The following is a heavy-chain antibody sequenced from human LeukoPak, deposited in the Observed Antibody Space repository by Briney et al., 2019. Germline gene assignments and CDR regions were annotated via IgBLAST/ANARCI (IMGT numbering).Heavy chain of an antibody. D-gene: IGHD1-1*01. CDR1: GFTFSRHW. CDR3: SEGTTG. J-gene: IGHJ1*01. CDR2: INQDGSGK. V-gene: IGHV3-7*01. Sequence: GGSLRLSCATSGFTFSRHWMSWVRQAPGKGLEGVANINQDGSGKYYVGSVKGRFTISINNAKNSLYLQMNSLRSEDTAIYYCSEGTTGWGQGTLVTVSS.